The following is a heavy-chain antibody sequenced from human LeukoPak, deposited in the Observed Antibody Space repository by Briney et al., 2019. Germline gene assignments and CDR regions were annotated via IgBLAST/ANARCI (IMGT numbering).Heavy chain of an antibody. CDR3: APTTESSGSFDY. V-gene: IGHV3-20*04. CDR2: INWNGGST. Sequence: GGTLRLSCAASGFTFDDYGMSWVRQAPGKGLEWVSGINWNGGSTGYADSVKGRFTISRDNSKNTLYLQMNSLRAEGTAVYYCAPTTESSGSFDYWGQGTLVTVSS. D-gene: IGHD6-19*01. J-gene: IGHJ4*02. CDR1: GFTFDDYG.